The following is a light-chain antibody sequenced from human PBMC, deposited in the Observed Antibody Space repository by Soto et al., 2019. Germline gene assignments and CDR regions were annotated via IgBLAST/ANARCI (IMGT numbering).Light chain of an antibody. V-gene: IGKV3-11*01. Sequence: EIVLTQSPGTLSLSPGERATLSCRASQSVSNNYLAWYQQKPGQAPRLLIYDASYRAPGIPGRFSGSGSGTDFTLTISSLEPEDVAVYYCQQRSDWPRWTFGHGTKVDIK. CDR2: DAS. CDR1: QSVSNNY. CDR3: QQRSDWPRWT. J-gene: IGKJ1*01.